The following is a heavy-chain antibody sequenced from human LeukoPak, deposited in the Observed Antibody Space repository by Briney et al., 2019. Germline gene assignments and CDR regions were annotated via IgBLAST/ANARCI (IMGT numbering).Heavy chain of an antibody. CDR3: ARGAWGYSVHFDN. V-gene: IGHV3-74*03. Sequence: GGSLRLSCATSGFTLSSFYMHWVRQRPGKGLVWVSRISDGTDTKYADSAKGRFTISRDSTKNTVYLQMNNLGAEDTAVYYCARGAWGYSVHFDNWGQGALVTVSS. CDR2: ISDGTDT. J-gene: IGHJ4*02. D-gene: IGHD3-16*01. CDR1: GFTLSSFY.